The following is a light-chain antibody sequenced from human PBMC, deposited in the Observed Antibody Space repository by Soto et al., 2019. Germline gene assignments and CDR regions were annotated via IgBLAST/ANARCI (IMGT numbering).Light chain of an antibody. CDR2: GAS. CDR3: QQSYSTPYT. CDR1: QRISTY. J-gene: IGKJ2*01. V-gene: IGKV1-39*01. Sequence: DIQITQSPSSLSASVGDRVNITCRASQRISTYLNWYQQRPGKAPKILIYGASSLQSGVPSRFSGGGSGTDFTLIISSLQPEDFATYSCQQSYSTPYTFGQGTKVDIK.